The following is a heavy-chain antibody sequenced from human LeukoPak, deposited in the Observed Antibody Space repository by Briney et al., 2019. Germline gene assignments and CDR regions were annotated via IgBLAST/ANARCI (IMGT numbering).Heavy chain of an antibody. CDR2: ITRSGST. D-gene: IGHD1-1*01. CDR1: GYSISRGYY. J-gene: IGHJ4*02. CDR3: ARGVEDDVY. V-gene: IGHV4-38-2*01. Sequence: PSEPLSLTCAVSGYSISRGYYWGWIRPPPGRGLEWIGSITRSGSTYYNPSLRSRVTISVDTSKNQFSLKVNSVTATDTAVYFCARGVEDDVYWGQGTLVIVSS.